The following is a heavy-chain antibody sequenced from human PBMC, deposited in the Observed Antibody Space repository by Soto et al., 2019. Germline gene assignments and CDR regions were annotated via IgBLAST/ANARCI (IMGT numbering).Heavy chain of an antibody. D-gene: IGHD3-10*01. CDR2: IYHSGST. V-gene: IGHV4-30-2*01. CDR3: ARAHGSGWGAFEI. J-gene: IGHJ3*02. CDR1: GGSISSGGYS. Sequence: QLQLQESGSGLVKPSQTLSLTCAVSGGSISSGGYSWSWIRQPPGKGLEWIGYIYHSGSTYYNPSLKSRVTISVARSKNQFSLKLSSVTAADTAVYYCARAHGSGWGAFEIWGQGTMVTVSS.